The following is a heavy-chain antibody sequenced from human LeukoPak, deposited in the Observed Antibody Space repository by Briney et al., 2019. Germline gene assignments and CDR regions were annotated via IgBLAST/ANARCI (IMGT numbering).Heavy chain of an antibody. CDR3: ARGVEADAIWFDP. CDR2: INHSGST. J-gene: IGHJ5*02. CDR1: GGSFSGYY. D-gene: IGHD2-2*01. Sequence: SETLSLTCAVYGGSFSGYYWSWIRQPPGKGLEWIGEINHSGSTNYNPSLKSRVTISVDTSKNQFSLKLSSVTAADTAVYYCARGVEADAIWFDPWGQGTLVTVSS. V-gene: IGHV4-34*01.